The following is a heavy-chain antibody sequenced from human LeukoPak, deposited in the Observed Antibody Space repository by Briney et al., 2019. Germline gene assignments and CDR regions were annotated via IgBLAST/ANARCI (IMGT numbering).Heavy chain of an antibody. D-gene: IGHD2-15*01. CDR3: ARPLYCSGGSCYWYFDY. CDR1: GYSFTSYW. CDR2: IYPGDSDT. V-gene: IGHV5-51*01. Sequence: GESLKISCKGSGYSFTSYWICWVRQMPGKGLEWMGIIYPGDSDTRYSPSFQGQVTISADKSISTADLQWSSLKASDTAMYYCARPLYCSGGSCYWYFDYWGQGTLVTVSS. J-gene: IGHJ4*02.